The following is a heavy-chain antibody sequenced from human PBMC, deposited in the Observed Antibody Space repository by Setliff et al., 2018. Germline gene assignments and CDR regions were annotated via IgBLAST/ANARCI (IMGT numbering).Heavy chain of an antibody. CDR1: GYSFTSHY. D-gene: IGHD6-25*01. Sequence: ASVKVSCKTSGYSFTSHYMHWVRQAPGQGLEWMGIINPGGLTSSSTQKFEGRVTMTRDTSTSTVYMELNSLTSDDTAVYYCARAGLAAAGREGVFDHWGQGTLVTVSS. CDR3: ARAGLAAAGREGVFDH. CDR2: INPGGLTS. V-gene: IGHV1-46*01. J-gene: IGHJ4*02.